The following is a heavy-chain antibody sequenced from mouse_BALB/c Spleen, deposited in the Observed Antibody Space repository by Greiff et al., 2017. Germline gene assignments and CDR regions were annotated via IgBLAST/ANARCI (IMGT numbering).Heavy chain of an antibody. CDR3: APYEYA. D-gene: IGHD2-4*01. CDR2: IDPANGNT. J-gene: IGHJ3*02. CDR1: GFNIKDTY. V-gene: IGHV14-3*02. Sequence: EVQLHQSGAELVKPGASVKLSCTASGFNIKDTYMHWVKQRPEQGLEWIGRIDPANGNTKYDPKFQGKATITADTSSNTAYLQLSSLTSEDTAVYYCAPYEYAWGQGTLVTVSA.